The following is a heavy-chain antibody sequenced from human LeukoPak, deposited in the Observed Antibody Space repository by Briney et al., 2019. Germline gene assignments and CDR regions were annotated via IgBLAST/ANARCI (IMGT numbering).Heavy chain of an antibody. CDR2: ISAYNGNT. Sequence: ASVKVSCKASGYTFTSYGISWVRQAPRQGLEWMGWISAYNGNTNYAQKLQGRVTMTTDTSTSTAYMELRSLRSDDTAVYYCAREGYSGSSIYYFDYWGQGTLVTVSS. J-gene: IGHJ4*02. V-gene: IGHV1-18*01. CDR1: GYTFTSYG. D-gene: IGHD1-26*01. CDR3: AREGYSGSSIYYFDY.